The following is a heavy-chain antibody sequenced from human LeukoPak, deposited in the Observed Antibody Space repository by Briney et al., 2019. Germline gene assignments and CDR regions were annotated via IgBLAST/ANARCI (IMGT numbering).Heavy chain of an antibody. J-gene: IGHJ4*02. D-gene: IGHD6-19*01. V-gene: IGHV3-23*01. CDR1: GFTFSSYA. CDR3: AKSPPTRSGWYVFDY. Sequence: GGSLRLSCAASGFTFSSYAMSWVRQAPGKGLEWVSAISGSGGSTYYADSVKGWFTIYRDNSKNTLYLQMNSLRAEDTAVYYCAKSPPTRSGWYVFDYWGQGTLVTVSS. CDR2: ISGSGGST.